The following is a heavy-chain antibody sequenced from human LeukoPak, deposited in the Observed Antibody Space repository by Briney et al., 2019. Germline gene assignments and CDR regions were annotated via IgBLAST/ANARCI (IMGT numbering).Heavy chain of an antibody. D-gene: IGHD6-19*01. V-gene: IGHV3-49*03. CDR1: GFTFGDYA. CDR2: IRRKAYGCKT. J-gene: IGHJ5*02. CDR3: TRGNSSGWYVVGWFDP. Sequence: PGXSLRLSCTASGFTFGDYAMSRFRQAPGKGLEWVGFIRRKAYGCKTEYAGSVKGRFTISRDDYKRIAYMQMNRLKTEDTAVYYCTRGNSSGWYVVGWFDPWGQGTLVTVSS.